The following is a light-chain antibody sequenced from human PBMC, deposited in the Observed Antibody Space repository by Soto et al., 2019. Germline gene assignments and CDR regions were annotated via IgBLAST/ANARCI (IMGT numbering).Light chain of an antibody. CDR3: LSYTSSGTYV. J-gene: IGLJ1*01. Sequence: LAQPASLSGSLGQSITIFCTGTSSDVGNYKYVSWYQQHPGKAPKLMIYEVSNRPSGVSNRFSGSKSGNTASLTISGLQAEDETDYYRLSYTSSGTYVFGTGTKVTVL. V-gene: IGLV2-14*01. CDR1: SSDVGNYKY. CDR2: EVS.